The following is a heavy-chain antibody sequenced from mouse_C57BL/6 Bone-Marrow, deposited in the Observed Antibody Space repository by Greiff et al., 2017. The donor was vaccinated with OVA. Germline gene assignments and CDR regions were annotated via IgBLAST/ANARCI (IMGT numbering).Heavy chain of an antibody. CDR1: GYTFTDYD. J-gene: IGHJ1*03. V-gene: IGHV1-26*01. CDR3: ARYGYWWYFDV. D-gene: IGHD2-2*01. CDR2: INPNNGGT. Sequence: VPLQQSGPELVKPGASVKISCKASGYTFTDYDMNWVKQSHGKSLEWIGDINPNNGGTSYNQKFKGKATLTVDKSSSTAYMELRSLTSEDSAVYYCARYGYWWYFDVWGTGTTVTVSS.